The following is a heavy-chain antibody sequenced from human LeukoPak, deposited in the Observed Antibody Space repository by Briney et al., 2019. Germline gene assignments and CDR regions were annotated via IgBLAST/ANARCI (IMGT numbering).Heavy chain of an antibody. D-gene: IGHD3-9*01. CDR1: GGSISSGSYY. V-gene: IGHV4-61*02. J-gene: IGHJ5*02. CDR3: ARYDIGGWFDP. CDR2: IYTSGST. Sequence: SQTLSLTCTVSGGSISSGSYYWSWIRQPAGKGLEWIGRIYTSGSTNYNPSLKSRVTISVDTSKNQFSLKLSSVTAADTAVYYCARYDIGGWFDPWGQGTLVTVSS.